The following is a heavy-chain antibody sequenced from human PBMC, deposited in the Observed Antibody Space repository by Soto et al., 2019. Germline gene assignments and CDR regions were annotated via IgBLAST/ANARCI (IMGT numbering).Heavy chain of an antibody. Sequence: QVHLVQSGADVKKPGASVKVSCKGSGYTFTSYGITWVRQAPGQGLEWIGWISAHHGNTDYAQKLQGRVTVTRDTSTSTAYMELRSLRSDDTAVYYCARGRYGDYWGQGALVTVSS. V-gene: IGHV1-18*01. CDR3: ARGRYGDY. CDR1: GYTFTSYG. CDR2: ISAHHGNT. J-gene: IGHJ4*02. D-gene: IGHD1-1*01.